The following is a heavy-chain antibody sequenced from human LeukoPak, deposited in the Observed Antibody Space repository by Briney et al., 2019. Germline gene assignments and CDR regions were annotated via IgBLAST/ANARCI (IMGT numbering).Heavy chain of an antibody. V-gene: IGHV3-21*01. CDR2: ISSGSGYI. CDR1: GFTFSSHS. CDR3: AKDQSGRRDILTGYYAQRVYYFDY. Sequence: GGSLRLSCAASGFTFSSHSMNWVRQAPGKGLEWVSTISSGSGYIYYADSVKGRFTISRDNSKNTLYLQMNSLRAEDTAVYYCAKDQSGRRDILTGYYAQRVYYFDYWGQGTLVTVSS. J-gene: IGHJ4*02. D-gene: IGHD3-9*01.